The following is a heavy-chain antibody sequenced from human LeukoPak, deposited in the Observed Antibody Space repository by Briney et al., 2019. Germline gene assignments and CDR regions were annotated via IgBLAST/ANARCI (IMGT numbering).Heavy chain of an antibody. V-gene: IGHV3-53*01. CDR1: GFTVSSNY. D-gene: IGHD3-10*01. CDR2: LYHDGGT. CDR3: ATYGSGSGTFFDS. J-gene: IGHJ4*01. Sequence: GGSLRLSCAASGFTVSSNYMSWVRQAPGKGLEYVSVLYHDGGTYSADSVKGRFTISRDNAKNSLYLQMNSLRAEDTALYYCATYGSGSGTFFDSWGQGTLVTVSS.